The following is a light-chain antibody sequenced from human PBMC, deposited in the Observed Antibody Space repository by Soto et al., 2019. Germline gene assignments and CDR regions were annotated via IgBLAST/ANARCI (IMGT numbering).Light chain of an antibody. V-gene: IGKV3-15*01. CDR3: QQYHNWPWT. J-gene: IGKJ1*01. CDR2: GAS. CDR1: QSISTT. Sequence: EIVMTESPATLSVSPGERATLSCRTSQSISTTLAWYQQRPGQAPRLLFYGASTRATGIPARFSGSGSGTDFTLTIHSLQSEDFAVYYCQQYHNWPWTFGQGTKVDIK.